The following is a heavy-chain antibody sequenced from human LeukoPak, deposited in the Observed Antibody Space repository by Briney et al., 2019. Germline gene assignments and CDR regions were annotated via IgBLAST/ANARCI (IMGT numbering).Heavy chain of an antibody. J-gene: IGHJ4*02. V-gene: IGHV3-23*01. CDR2: IINSGGGT. CDR3: ARDYGANPLDY. Sequence: GGSLRLSCAASGFTFSDYAMSWVRQAPGKGLEWVSRIINSGGGTYYADSVKGRFTISRDNSKNTLSLQMNSLRAEDTAVYYCARDYGANPLDYWGQGTLVTVSS. D-gene: IGHD4-17*01. CDR1: GFTFSDYA.